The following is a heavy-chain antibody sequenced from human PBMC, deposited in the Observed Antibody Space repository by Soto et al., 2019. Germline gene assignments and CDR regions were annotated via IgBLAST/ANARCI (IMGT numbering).Heavy chain of an antibody. V-gene: IGHV3-30*18. CDR1: GFTFSSYG. J-gene: IGHJ4*02. Sequence: SLRLSCAASGFTFSSYGMHWVRQAPGKGLEWVAVISYDGSNKYYADSVKGRFTISRDNSKNTLYLQMNSLRAEDTAVYYCAKESVEWLGPYFDYWGQGTLVTVSS. D-gene: IGHD6-19*01. CDR3: AKESVEWLGPYFDY. CDR2: ISYDGSNK.